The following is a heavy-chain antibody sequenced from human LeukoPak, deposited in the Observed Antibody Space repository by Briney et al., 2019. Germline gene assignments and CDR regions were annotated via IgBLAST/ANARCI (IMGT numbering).Heavy chain of an antibody. D-gene: IGHD4-11*01. V-gene: IGHV3-21*01. CDR2: ISSSSSYI. J-gene: IGHJ4*02. CDR1: GFTSSSYS. CDR3: AREDHSKYEY. Sequence: GGSLRLSCAASGFTSSSYSMNWARQAPGKGLEWVSSISSSSSYIYYADSVKGRFTISRDNAKNSLYLQMNSLRAEDTAVYYCAREDHSKYEYWGQGTLVTVSS.